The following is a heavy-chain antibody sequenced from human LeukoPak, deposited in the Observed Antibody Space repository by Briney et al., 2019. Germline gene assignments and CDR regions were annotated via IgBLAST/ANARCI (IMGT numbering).Heavy chain of an antibody. CDR1: GFHLKKRW. V-gene: IGHV3-74*01. J-gene: IGHJ3*02. Sequence: PGGFPRPSRASSGFHLKKRWMDWVRQAPREGPGWVSGNKGDGTTTIYADSVKGRFTISRDNAKNTLYLQMNSLRVEDTAVYYCARWGPILRFLRAFDIWGQGTMVTVSS. D-gene: IGHD3-3*01. CDR2: NKGDGTTT. CDR3: ARWGPILRFLRAFDI.